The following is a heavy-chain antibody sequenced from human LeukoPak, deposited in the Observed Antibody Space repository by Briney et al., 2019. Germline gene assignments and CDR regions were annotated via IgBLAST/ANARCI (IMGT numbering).Heavy chain of an antibody. CDR3: AREDLRGPIFGVVIRRRWFDP. D-gene: IGHD3-3*01. V-gene: IGHV4-34*01. Sequence: TGGSLRLSXAASGFTFSNAWMSWIRQPPGKGLEWIGEINHSGSTNYNPSLKSRVTISVDTSKNQFSLKLSSVTAADTAVYYCAREDLRGPIFGVVIRRRWFDPWGQGTLVTVSS. CDR1: GFTFSNAW. CDR2: INHSGST. J-gene: IGHJ5*02.